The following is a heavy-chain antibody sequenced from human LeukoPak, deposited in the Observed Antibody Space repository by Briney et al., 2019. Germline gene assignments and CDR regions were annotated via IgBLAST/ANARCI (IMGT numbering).Heavy chain of an antibody. J-gene: IGHJ4*02. D-gene: IGHD6-19*01. CDR3: ARGVRIAVAGYIDY. CDR2: IRSTGDST. V-gene: IGHV3-64*01. Sequence: GGSLRLSCAASGFTFSNFAIHWVRQAPGKGLEFVSGIRSTGDSTYYANSAKGRFTISRDNSKNTLYLQMVSLRAEDMAVYYCARGVRIAVAGYIDYWGQGTLVTVSS. CDR1: GFTFSNFA.